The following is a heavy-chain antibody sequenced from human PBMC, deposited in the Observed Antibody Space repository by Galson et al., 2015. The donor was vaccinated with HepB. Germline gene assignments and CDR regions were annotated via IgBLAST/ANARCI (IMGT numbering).Heavy chain of an antibody. CDR3: VRAHQKRDSWTGWRYNSYYGMDV. Sequence: SLRLSCAATGFTFNIFALHCVRQAPGKGLEWVALISHDGTNKYHADSVKGRFTISRDNSKNTQYLQMNSLRAEDTAVYRYVRAHQKRDSWTGWRYNSYYGMDVWGQGTTVTVSS. D-gene: IGHD3/OR15-3a*01. V-gene: IGHV3-30*04. CDR1: GFTFNIFA. J-gene: IGHJ6*02. CDR2: ISHDGTNK.